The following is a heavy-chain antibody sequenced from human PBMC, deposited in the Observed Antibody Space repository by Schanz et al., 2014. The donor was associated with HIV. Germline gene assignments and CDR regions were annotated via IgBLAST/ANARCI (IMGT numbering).Heavy chain of an antibody. CDR3: ARSRTGVVTDNNWFDP. CDR2: INHSGNT. V-gene: IGHV4-34*09. CDR1: GGSFSGYY. J-gene: IGHJ5*02. Sequence: QVQLQESGPGLVKPSETLSLTCAVYGGSFSGYYWTWIRQSPGKGLEWIGEINHSGNTTYNPSLNSRVTISVDTSENQFSLQLSSVTAADTAVYYCARSRTGVVTDNNWFDPWGQGTLVTVSS. D-gene: IGHD3-3*01.